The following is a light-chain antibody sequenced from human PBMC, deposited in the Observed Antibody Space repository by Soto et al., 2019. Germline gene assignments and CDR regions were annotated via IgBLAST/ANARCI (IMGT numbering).Light chain of an antibody. V-gene: IGLV1-51*01. Sequence: QSALTQPPSVSAAPGQKVTISCSGSNSNIGKNYISWYQQLPGTAPKFLIYDNDKRPSGIPDRFSGSKSGTSATLGITGLQTGDEADYYCGTWDSSLSAAVFGGGTKLTVL. J-gene: IGLJ2*01. CDR1: NSNIGKNY. CDR2: DND. CDR3: GTWDSSLSAAV.